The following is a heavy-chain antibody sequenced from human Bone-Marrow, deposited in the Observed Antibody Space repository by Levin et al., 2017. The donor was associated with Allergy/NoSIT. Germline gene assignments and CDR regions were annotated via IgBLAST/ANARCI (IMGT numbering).Heavy chain of an antibody. CDR1: GFTFSNFA. Sequence: GESLKISCAASGFTFSNFAMHWVRQAPGKGLEWVAAIPHDGANTYYTDSVRGRFTISRDNSKNTLFVEMNSLRVEDTAVYYCARGPGLAVGKGYFDSWGQGTVVTVSS. CDR2: IPHDGANT. J-gene: IGHJ5*01. CDR3: ARGPGLAVGKGYFDS. V-gene: IGHV3-30-3*01. D-gene: IGHD6-19*01.